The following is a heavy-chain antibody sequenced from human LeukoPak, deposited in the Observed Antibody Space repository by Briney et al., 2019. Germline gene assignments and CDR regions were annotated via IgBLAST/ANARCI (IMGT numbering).Heavy chain of an antibody. CDR2: IYHSGSI. D-gene: IGHD3-3*01. CDR3: ARLSRHLLEWSPTKGKEMHYFDY. CDR1: GGSISSSNW. Sequence: PSETLSLTCAVSGGSISSSNWWSWVRQPPGKGLEWIGEIYHSGSINYKSSLKSRVTISVDKSKNQFSLKLSSVTAADTAVYYCARLSRHLLEWSPTKGKEMHYFDYWGQGTLVTVSS. V-gene: IGHV4-4*02. J-gene: IGHJ4*02.